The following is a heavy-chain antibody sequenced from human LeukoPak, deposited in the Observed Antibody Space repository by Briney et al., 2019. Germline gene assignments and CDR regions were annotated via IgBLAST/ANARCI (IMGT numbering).Heavy chain of an antibody. J-gene: IGHJ4*02. V-gene: IGHV1-18*04. CDR2: ISAYNGNT. D-gene: IGHD3-22*01. Sequence: ASVKVSCKASGYTFTSYGISWVRQAPGQGLEWMGWISAYNGNTNYAQKLQGRVTMTTDTSSSTAYMELRSLRSDDTAVYYCAREGPYYYDSSGSSYWGQGTLVTVSS. CDR3: AREGPYYYDSSGSSY. CDR1: GYTFTSYG.